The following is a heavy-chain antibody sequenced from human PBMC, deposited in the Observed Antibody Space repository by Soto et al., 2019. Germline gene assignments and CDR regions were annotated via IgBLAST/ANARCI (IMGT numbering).Heavy chain of an antibody. Sequence: QVQLVESGGGVVQPGRSLRLSCAASGFTFSSYGMHWVRQAPGKGLECVAVISYDGRNKYYADSVKGRFTISRDNSKNTLYLQMNSLRAEDTAVYYCAKDLGIAAAHYGMDVWGQGTTVTVSS. D-gene: IGHD6-13*01. CDR1: GFTFSSYG. CDR3: AKDLGIAAAHYGMDV. V-gene: IGHV3-30*18. J-gene: IGHJ6*02. CDR2: ISYDGRNK.